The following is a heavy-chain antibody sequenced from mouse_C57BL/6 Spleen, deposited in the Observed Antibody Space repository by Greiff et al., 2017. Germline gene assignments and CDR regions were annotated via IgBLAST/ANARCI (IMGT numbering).Heavy chain of an antibody. V-gene: IGHV1-15*01. CDR3: TRDEDYDYDDWYFDV. D-gene: IGHD2-4*01. CDR1: GYTFTDYE. Sequence: QVQLKESGAELVRPGASVTLSCKASGYTFTDYEMHWVKQTPVHGLEWIGAIDPETGGTAYNQKFKGKAILTADKSSSTAYMELRSLTSEDSAVYYCTRDEDYDYDDWYFDVWGTGTTVTVSS. J-gene: IGHJ1*03. CDR2: IDPETGGT.